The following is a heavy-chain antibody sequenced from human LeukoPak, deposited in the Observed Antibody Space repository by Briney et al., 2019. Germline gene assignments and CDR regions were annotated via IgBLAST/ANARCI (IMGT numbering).Heavy chain of an antibody. CDR1: GFTFSSDA. V-gene: IGHV3-23*01. D-gene: IGHD6-13*01. CDR2: ISGSGGST. CDR3: ARVGGSSWPYYYGMDV. J-gene: IGHJ6*02. Sequence: GGSLRLSCAASGFTFSSDAMSWVRQAPGKGLEWVSAISGSGGSTYYADSVKGRFTISRDNAKNTLYLQMNSLRAEDTAVYYCARVGGSSWPYYYGMDVWGQGTTVTVSS.